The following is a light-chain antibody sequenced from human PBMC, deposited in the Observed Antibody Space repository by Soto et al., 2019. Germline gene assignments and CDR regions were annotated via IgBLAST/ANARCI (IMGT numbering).Light chain of an antibody. CDR3: QQYGSSPG. CDR2: GAS. Sequence: EIVLTQSPGTLSLSPGERATLSCRASQSVSSSYLAWYQQKPGQAPRLLIYGASSRATGIPDRFSGSGSGTDFTLTISRLEPEYFAVYYCQQYGSSPGFGPGTKVDIK. J-gene: IGKJ3*01. CDR1: QSVSSSY. V-gene: IGKV3-20*01.